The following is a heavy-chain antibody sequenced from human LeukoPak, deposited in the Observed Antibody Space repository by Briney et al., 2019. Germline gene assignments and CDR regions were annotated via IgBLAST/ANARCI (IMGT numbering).Heavy chain of an antibody. D-gene: IGHD6-19*01. J-gene: IGHJ3*02. CDR1: GFTFSSYN. CDR2: ISSSSSYI. CDR3: ARDRSEQWLVHAFDI. Sequence: PGGSLRPSCAASGFTFSSYNMNWVRQAPGKGLEWVPTISSSSSYIYYADSVKGRFTISRGNAKNSLYLQMNSLRDEDTAVYYCARDRSEQWLVHAFDIWGQGTMVTVSS. V-gene: IGHV3-21*01.